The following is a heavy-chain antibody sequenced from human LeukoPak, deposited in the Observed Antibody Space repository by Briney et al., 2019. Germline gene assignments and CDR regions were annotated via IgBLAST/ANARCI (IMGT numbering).Heavy chain of an antibody. J-gene: IGHJ5*02. CDR1: GGSISSYY. Sequence: SETLSLTCTVSGGSISSYYWSWLRQPAGKGLEWIGRIYTSGSTNYNPSLKSRVTMSVDTSKNQFSLKLSSVTAADTAVYYCARELWFGELGWFDPWGQGTLVTVSS. V-gene: IGHV4-4*07. D-gene: IGHD3-10*01. CDR3: ARELWFGELGWFDP. CDR2: IYTSGST.